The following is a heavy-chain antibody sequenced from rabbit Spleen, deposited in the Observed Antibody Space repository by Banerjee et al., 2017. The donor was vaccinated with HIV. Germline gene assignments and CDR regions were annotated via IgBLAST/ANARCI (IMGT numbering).Heavy chain of an antibody. CDR3: ARDTGSSFSSYGMDL. D-gene: IGHD8-1*01. J-gene: IGHJ6*01. V-gene: IGHV1S45*01. Sequence: QEQLVESGGGLVQPGTSLTLTCTASGFSFSNGYDISWVRQAPGKGLEWIVCIDSGSSGFTYFASWAKGRFTISKSSSTTVTLQMTSLTVADTATYFCARDTGSSFSSYGMDLWGPGTLVTVS. CDR1: GFSFSNGYD. CDR2: IDSGSSGFT.